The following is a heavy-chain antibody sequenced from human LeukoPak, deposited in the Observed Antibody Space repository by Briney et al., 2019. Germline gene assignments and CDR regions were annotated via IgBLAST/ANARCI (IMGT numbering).Heavy chain of an antibody. V-gene: IGHV2-70*11. CDR2: IDWDDGK. D-gene: IGHD6-19*01. Sequence: SGPTLVNPTQTLTLTRTFSGFSLSTSRMCVSWIRQPPGNALEWLARIDWDDGKYYSTSLKTRLTISKDTSKNQVVLTMTNMDPVDTATYYCARMVVDSSGWYGDYWGQGTLVTVSS. CDR1: GFSLSTSRMC. CDR3: ARMVVDSSGWYGDY. J-gene: IGHJ4*02.